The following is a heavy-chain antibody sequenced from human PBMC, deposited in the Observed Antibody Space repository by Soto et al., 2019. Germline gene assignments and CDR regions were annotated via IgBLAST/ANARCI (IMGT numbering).Heavy chain of an antibody. J-gene: IGHJ4*02. CDR1: GFTFSSYS. V-gene: IGHV3-23*01. Sequence: GSLILSCAASGFTFSSYSMSLVRQAPGKGLEWVSGFRGSGDDGTTYYADSVKGRFTISRDNSKNMLFLQMNSLRAEDTAIYYCAKKVNSGSGSQYFDYWGQGTLVTVSS. D-gene: IGHD3-10*01. CDR2: FRGSGDDGTT. CDR3: AKKVNSGSGSQYFDY.